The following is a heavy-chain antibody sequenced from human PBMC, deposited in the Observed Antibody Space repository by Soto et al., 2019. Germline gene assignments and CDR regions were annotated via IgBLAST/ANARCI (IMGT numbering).Heavy chain of an antibody. CDR3: AKDISGGEMATQFDY. J-gene: IGHJ4*02. CDR2: ISWDGGST. V-gene: IGHV3-43*01. CDR1: GFTFDDYT. Sequence: GGSLRLSCAASGFTFDDYTMHWVRQAPGKGLEWVSLISWDGGSTYYADSVKGRFTISRDNSKNSLYLQMNSLRTEDTALYYCAKDISGGEMATQFDYWGQGTLVTVSS. D-gene: IGHD5-12*01.